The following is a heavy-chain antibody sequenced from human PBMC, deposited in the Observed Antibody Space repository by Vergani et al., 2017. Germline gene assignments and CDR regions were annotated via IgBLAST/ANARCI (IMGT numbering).Heavy chain of an antibody. D-gene: IGHD3-3*01. CDR2: IYYSGST. J-gene: IGHJ4*02. CDR3: ARLRNAQGYYFDY. Sequence: GLEWIGSIYYSGSTYYNPSLKSRVTISVDTSKNQFSLKLSSVTAADTAVYYCARLRNAQGYYFDYWGQGTLVTVSS. V-gene: IGHV4-39*01.